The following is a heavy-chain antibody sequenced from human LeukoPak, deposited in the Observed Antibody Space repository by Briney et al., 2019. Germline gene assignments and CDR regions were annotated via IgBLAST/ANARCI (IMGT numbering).Heavy chain of an antibody. D-gene: IGHD3-10*01. Sequence: GGSLRLSCAASGFPFNSYWMSWVRQAPGRGLEWVANIKEDGSEKFYVDSVKGRFTISRDNAKNSLFLQMTSLRAEDTAVYYCARDTNPMVRVQGGVRSYFDYWGQGTLVTVSS. J-gene: IGHJ4*02. CDR3: ARDTNPMVRVQGGVRSYFDY. CDR2: IKEDGSEK. CDR1: GFPFNSYW. V-gene: IGHV3-7*01.